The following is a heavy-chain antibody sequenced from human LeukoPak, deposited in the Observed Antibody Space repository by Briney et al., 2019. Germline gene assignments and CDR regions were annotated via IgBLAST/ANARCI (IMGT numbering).Heavy chain of an antibody. V-gene: IGHV1-69*06. CDR3: ARIPKGPYYYGSGLIYYYYMDV. Sequence: GASVKVSCKASGGTFSSYAISWVRQAPGQGLEWMGGIIPIFGTANYAQKFQGRVTITADKSTSTAYMELSSLRSEDTAVYYCARIPKGPYYYGSGLIYYYYMDVWGKGTTVTVSS. D-gene: IGHD3-10*01. CDR1: GGTFSSYA. J-gene: IGHJ6*03. CDR2: IIPIFGTA.